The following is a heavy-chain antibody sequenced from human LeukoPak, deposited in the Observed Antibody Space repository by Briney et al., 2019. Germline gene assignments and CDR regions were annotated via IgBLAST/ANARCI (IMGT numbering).Heavy chain of an antibody. CDR1: GYSFTSHY. Sequence: ASVKVSCTASGYSFTSHYMHWVRQAPGQGLERMGLINPRGTSTIYAEKFQGRIIMTRDMSTTTDYMELSSLKSDDTAVYYCARDNSMHERGWWFDPWGQGTLVSVSS. D-gene: IGHD4-23*01. V-gene: IGHV1-46*01. J-gene: IGHJ5*02. CDR3: ARDNSMHERGWWFDP. CDR2: INPRGTST.